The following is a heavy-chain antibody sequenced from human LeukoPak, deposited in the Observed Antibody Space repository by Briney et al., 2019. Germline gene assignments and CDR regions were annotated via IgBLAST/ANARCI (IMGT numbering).Heavy chain of an antibody. J-gene: IGHJ4*02. D-gene: IGHD3-22*01. V-gene: IGHV4-4*07. CDR3: AREYYYDSSGYYFPSFFDY. Sequence: SETLSLTCRVCGGSISSYYWGWLRQPAGKGLEWIGRIYTSGSTNYNPSLKSRVTMSVDTSKNQFSLKLSSVTAADTAVYYCAREYYYDSSGYYFPSFFDYWGQGTLVTVSS. CDR2: IYTSGST. CDR1: GGSISSYY.